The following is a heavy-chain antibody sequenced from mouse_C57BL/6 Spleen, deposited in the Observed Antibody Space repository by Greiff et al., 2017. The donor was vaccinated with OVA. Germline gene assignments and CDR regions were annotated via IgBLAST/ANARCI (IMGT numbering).Heavy chain of an antibody. V-gene: IGHV1-59*01. Sequence: VKLQQPGAELVRPGTSVKLSCKASGYTFTSYWMHWVKQRPGQGLEWIGVIDPSDSYTNYNQKFKGKATLTVDTSSSTAYMQLSSLTSEDSAVYYCARSYDGYSGYFDYWGQGTTLTVSS. CDR3: ARSYDGYSGYFDY. CDR2: IDPSDSYT. D-gene: IGHD2-3*01. J-gene: IGHJ2*01. CDR1: GYTFTSYW.